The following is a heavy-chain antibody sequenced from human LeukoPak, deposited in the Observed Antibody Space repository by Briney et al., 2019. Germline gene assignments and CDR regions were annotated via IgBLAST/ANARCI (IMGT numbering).Heavy chain of an antibody. CDR2: IIPILGIA. D-gene: IGHD3-10*01. V-gene: IGHV1-69*04. CDR3: TTETPPDGSGT. CDR1: GGTFSSYA. J-gene: IGHJ5*02. Sequence: SVKVSCKASGGTFSSYAISWVRQAPGQGLEWMGRIIPILGIANYAQKFQGRVTITADKSTSTAYMELSSLRSEDTAVYYCTTETPPDGSGTWGQGTLVTVSS.